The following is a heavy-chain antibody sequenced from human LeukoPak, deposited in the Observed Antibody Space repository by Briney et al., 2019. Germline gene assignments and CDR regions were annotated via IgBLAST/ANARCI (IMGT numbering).Heavy chain of an antibody. Sequence: PSETPSLTCTVSGGSISSYYWSWIRQPPGKGLEWIGYIYYSGSTNYNPSLKSRVTISVDTSKNQFSLKLSSVTAADTAVYYCARESITNDYYYYGMDVWGQGTTVTVSS. D-gene: IGHD1-14*01. CDR2: IYYSGST. J-gene: IGHJ6*02. V-gene: IGHV4-59*01. CDR1: GGSISSYY. CDR3: ARESITNDYYYYGMDV.